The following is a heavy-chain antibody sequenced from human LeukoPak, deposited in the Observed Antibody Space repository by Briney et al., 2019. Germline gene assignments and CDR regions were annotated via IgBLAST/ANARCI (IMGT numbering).Heavy chain of an antibody. CDR1: GFTFSSYA. D-gene: IGHD2-2*01. CDR2: ISGSGGST. Sequence: GGFLRLSCAASGFTFSSYAMSWVRQAPGKGLEWGSAISGSGGSTYYADSVKGRFTISRDNSKNTLYLQMNSLRAEDTAVYYCAKDGSYRSSTSFYNSFDPWGQGTLVTVSS. V-gene: IGHV3-23*01. J-gene: IGHJ5*02. CDR3: AKDGSYRSSTSFYNSFDP.